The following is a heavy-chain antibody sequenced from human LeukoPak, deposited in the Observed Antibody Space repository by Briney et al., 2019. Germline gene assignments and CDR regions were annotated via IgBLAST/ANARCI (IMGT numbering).Heavy chain of an antibody. CDR1: GGSISSYY. Sequence: SETLSLTCTVSGGSISSYYWSWIRQPPGKGLEWIGYIYYSGSTNYNPSLKSRVTISVDTSKNQFSLKLSSVTAADTAVYYCARTYGSGNCFDPWGQGTLVTVSS. D-gene: IGHD3-10*01. V-gene: IGHV4-59*08. J-gene: IGHJ5*02. CDR3: ARTYGSGNCFDP. CDR2: IYYSGST.